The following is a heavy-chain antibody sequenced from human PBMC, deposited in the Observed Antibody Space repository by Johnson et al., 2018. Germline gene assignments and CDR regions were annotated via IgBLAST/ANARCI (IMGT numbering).Heavy chain of an antibody. D-gene: IGHD3-16*01. V-gene: IGHV3-33*01. J-gene: IGHJ3*02. Sequence: QVQLQESGGGVVQPGRSLRLSCAASGFTFSSYGMHWVRQAPGKGLEWVAVIWYDGSNKYYADSVKGRFTISRDNSKNTLYLQMNSLRAEDTAVYYCAREDAIYRGGVFDIWGQGTMVTVSS. CDR3: AREDAIYRGGVFDI. CDR1: GFTFSSYG. CDR2: IWYDGSNK.